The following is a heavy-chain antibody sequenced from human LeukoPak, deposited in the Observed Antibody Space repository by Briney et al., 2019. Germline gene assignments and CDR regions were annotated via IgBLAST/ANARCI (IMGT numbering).Heavy chain of an antibody. CDR1: GFTFSSFA. V-gene: IGHV3-23*01. D-gene: IGHD2-8*02. Sequence: GGSLRLSCAASGFTFSSFAMTWVRQAPGKGLEWVSGFDGNGPNTYYADSVKGWWTISRDNSRNTLYLEMNSLRPEDTAIYYCAKPRTTGLGWAQFDYWGQGSLVTVSS. CDR2: FDGNGPNT. J-gene: IGHJ4*02. CDR3: AKPRTTGLGWAQFDY.